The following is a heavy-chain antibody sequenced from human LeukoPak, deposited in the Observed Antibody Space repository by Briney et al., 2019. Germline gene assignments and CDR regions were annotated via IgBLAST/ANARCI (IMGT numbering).Heavy chain of an antibody. CDR1: GFTFSSYG. V-gene: IGHV3-30*03. J-gene: IGHJ4*02. Sequence: GGSLRLSCAASGFTFSSYGMHWVRQAPGKGLEWVAVISYDGSNKYYADSVKGRFTISRDNSKNTLYLQMNSLRAEDTAVYYCARGMRVYYGSGSSFDYWGQGTLVTVSS. D-gene: IGHD3-10*01. CDR3: ARGMRVYYGSGSSFDY. CDR2: ISYDGSNK.